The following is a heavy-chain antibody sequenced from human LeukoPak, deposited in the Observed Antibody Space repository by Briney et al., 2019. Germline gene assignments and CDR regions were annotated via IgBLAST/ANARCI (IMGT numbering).Heavy chain of an antibody. Sequence: SGPTLVKPTQTLTLTCTFSGFSLSTSGVGVGWIRQPPGEALEWLALIYWDDDKRYSPSLKSRLTITKDTSKNQVVLTMTNMDPVDTATYYCAHRGYYDFWSGYDYWGQGTLVTVSS. D-gene: IGHD3-3*01. J-gene: IGHJ4*02. CDR2: IYWDDDK. V-gene: IGHV2-5*02. CDR3: AHRGYYDFWSGYDY. CDR1: GFSLSTSGVG.